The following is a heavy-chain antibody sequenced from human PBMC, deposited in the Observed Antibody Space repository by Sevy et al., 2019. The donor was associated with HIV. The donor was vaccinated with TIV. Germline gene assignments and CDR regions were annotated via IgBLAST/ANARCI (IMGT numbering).Heavy chain of an antibody. CDR2: IIPIFGTA. V-gene: IGHV1-69*13. CDR3: ARDHPAVVPYYYYGMDV. CDR1: GGTFSSYA. Sequence: ASVKVSCKASGGTFSSYAISWVRQAPGQGLEWMGGIIPIFGTANYAQKFQGRVTITADESTSTAYMELGSLRSEDTAVYYCARDHPAVVPYYYYGMDVWGQGTTVTVSS. J-gene: IGHJ6*02. D-gene: IGHD6-19*01.